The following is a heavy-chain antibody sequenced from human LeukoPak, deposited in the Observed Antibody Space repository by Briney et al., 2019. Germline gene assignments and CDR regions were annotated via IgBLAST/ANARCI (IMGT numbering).Heavy chain of an antibody. Sequence: PGGSLRLSCAASGFTFSSYSMNWVRQAPGKGLEWVSSISSSSSYIYYADSVKGRFTISRDNAKNSLYLQMNSLRAEDTAVYYCAKENYYDSSGSHAFDIWGQGTMVTVSS. CDR2: ISSSSSYI. CDR1: GFTFSSYS. J-gene: IGHJ3*02. D-gene: IGHD3-22*01. V-gene: IGHV3-21*01. CDR3: AKENYYDSSGSHAFDI.